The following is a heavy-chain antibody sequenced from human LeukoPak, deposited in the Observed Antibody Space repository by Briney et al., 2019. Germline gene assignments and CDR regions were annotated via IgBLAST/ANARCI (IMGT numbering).Heavy chain of an antibody. V-gene: IGHV3-43*02. D-gene: IGHD5-24*01. J-gene: IGHJ5*02. CDR1: GFAFDDYA. CDR3: AKDPATRDGHGAWFDP. CDR2: ISGDGGST. Sequence: GGSLRLSCAASGFAFDDYAIHWVRQAPGKGLEWVSLISGDGGSTYYADSVKGRFIISRDNSKNSLYLQMNSLRTEDTALYYCAKDPATRDGHGAWFDPWGQGTLVTVSS.